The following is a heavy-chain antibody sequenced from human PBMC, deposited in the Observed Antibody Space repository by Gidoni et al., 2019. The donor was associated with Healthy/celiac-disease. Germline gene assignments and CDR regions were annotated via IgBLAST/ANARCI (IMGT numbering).Heavy chain of an antibody. V-gene: IGHV3-9*01. CDR1: GFTFDDYA. CDR3: AKDTYYDSSGPINYFDY. D-gene: IGHD3-22*01. J-gene: IGHJ4*02. Sequence: EVQLVESGGGLVQPGRSLRLACAASGFTFDDYAMLWGRQAPGKGLEWVSGISWNSGSIGYADSVKGRFTISRDNAKNSLYLQMNSLRAEDTALYYCAKDTYYDSSGPINYFDYWGQGTLVTVSS. CDR2: ISWNSGSI.